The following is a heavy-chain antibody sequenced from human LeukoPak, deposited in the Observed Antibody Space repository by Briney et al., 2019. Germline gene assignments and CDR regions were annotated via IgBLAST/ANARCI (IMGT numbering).Heavy chain of an antibody. D-gene: IGHD6-13*01. CDR3: AKDKQQLASFDY. Sequence: GGSLRLSCAASGFTFSSYWMHWVRQAPGKGLVWVSRINTDGSSTSYADSVKGRFTISRDNAKNTLYLQMNSLRAEDTAIYYCAKDKQQLASFDYWGQGTLVTVSS. CDR1: GFTFSSYW. V-gene: IGHV3-74*01. CDR2: INTDGSST. J-gene: IGHJ4*02.